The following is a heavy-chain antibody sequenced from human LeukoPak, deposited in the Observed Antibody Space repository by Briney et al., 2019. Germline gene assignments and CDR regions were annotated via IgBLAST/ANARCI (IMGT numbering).Heavy chain of an antibody. V-gene: IGHV3-48*03. J-gene: IGHJ5*02. CDR2: MSSRGSII. CDR3: ARGAAGGMYNWFDP. Sequence: PGGSLRLSCAASGFTFSSYEMNWVRQAPGKGLEWVSYMSSRGSIIFYADSVKGRLTISRDNAKNSLYLQMDSLRVEDTAVYYCARGAAGGMYNWFDPWGQGTLVTVSS. D-gene: IGHD6-13*01. CDR1: GFTFSSYE.